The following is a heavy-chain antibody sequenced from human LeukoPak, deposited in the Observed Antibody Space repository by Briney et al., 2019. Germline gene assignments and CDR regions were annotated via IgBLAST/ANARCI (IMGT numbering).Heavy chain of an antibody. D-gene: IGHD6-19*01. CDR3: ARQGSGWYDY. CDR2: INPGDSDP. V-gene: IGHV5-51*01. Sequence: GESLKISCQASGYTFNNYWIGWVRQMPGKGLEWMGIINPGDSDPRYSPSFQGRATISADRSISTAYLQWSSLKASDTAMYYCARQGSGWYDYWGQGTLVTVSS. CDR1: GYTFNNYW. J-gene: IGHJ4*02.